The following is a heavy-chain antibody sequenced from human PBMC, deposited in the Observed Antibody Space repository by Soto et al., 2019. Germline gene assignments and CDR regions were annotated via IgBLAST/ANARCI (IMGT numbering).Heavy chain of an antibody. V-gene: IGHV1-46*01. CDR2: INPDGGGT. D-gene: IGHD1-1*01. Sequence: QVQLVQSGAEVKKPGASVKVSCKASGYTFTSYYMHLGRLAPGQGLEWMGIINPDGGGTSYAQQFQGRVIMTRDTSTSTVYMEMSSLRSEDTAVYYCAVGGTYLSMDVWGQGTTVTVSS. J-gene: IGHJ6*02. CDR3: AVGGTYLSMDV. CDR1: GYTFTSYY.